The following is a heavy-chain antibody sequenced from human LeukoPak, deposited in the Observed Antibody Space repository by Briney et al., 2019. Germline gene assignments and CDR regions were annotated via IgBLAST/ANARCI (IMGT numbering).Heavy chain of an antibody. Sequence: SETLSLTCTVSGGSISGHYWIWIRQPPGRGLEWIGYVYSSGSTNYNPSLKSRVTMSVDTSKNQFSLKLSSVTAADTAVYYCARDSSGYNWFDPWGQGTLATVSS. CDR2: VYSSGST. CDR1: GGSISGHY. J-gene: IGHJ5*02. V-gene: IGHV4-59*11. D-gene: IGHD3-22*01. CDR3: ARDSSGYNWFDP.